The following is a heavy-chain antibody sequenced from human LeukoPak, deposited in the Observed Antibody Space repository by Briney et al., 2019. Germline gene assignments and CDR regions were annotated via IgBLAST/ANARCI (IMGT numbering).Heavy chain of an antibody. Sequence: PGGSLRLSCAASGFTFSSYWMSWVRQAPGKGLERVANIKQDGSEKYYVDSVKGRFTISRDNAKNSLYLQMNSLRAEDTAAYYCARRAGAPSYYYYYMDVWGKGTTVTVSS. D-gene: IGHD1-26*01. V-gene: IGHV3-7*01. CDR2: IKQDGSEK. CDR1: GFTFSSYW. CDR3: ARRAGAPSYYYYYMDV. J-gene: IGHJ6*03.